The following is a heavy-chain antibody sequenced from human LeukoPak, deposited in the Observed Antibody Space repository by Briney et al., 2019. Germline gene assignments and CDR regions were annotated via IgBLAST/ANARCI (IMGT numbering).Heavy chain of an antibody. CDR1: GFTFTDYY. V-gene: IGHV3-11*01. D-gene: IGHD5-18*01. Sequence: PGGSLRLSCAASGFTFTDYYMSWIRQAPGKGLEWLSYISGSGNAIYYADSVKGRFTVSRDNAKNSLDLQMNSLRAEDTAVYYCARDPSTAMVTYGYFDYWGQGTLVTVSS. CDR2: ISGSGNAI. J-gene: IGHJ4*02. CDR3: ARDPSTAMVTYGYFDY.